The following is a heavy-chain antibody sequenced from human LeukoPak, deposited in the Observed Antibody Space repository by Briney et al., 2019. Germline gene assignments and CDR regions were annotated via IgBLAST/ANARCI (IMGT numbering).Heavy chain of an antibody. CDR3: ARGGSGSSDYYYGMDV. J-gene: IGHJ6*02. D-gene: IGHD3-10*01. V-gene: IGHV1-3*01. CDR1: GYTFTSYY. Sequence: ASVKVSCKASGYTFTSYYMHWVRQAPGQRLEWMGWINAGNGNTKYSQKFQGRVTITRDTSASTAYMELSSLRSEDTAVYYCARGGSGSSDYYYGMDVWGQGTTVTVSS. CDR2: INAGNGNT.